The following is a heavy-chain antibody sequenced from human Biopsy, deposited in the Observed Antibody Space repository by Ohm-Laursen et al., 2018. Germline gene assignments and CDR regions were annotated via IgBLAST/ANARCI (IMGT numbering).Heavy chain of an antibody. D-gene: IGHD3-9*01. CDR3: ATKLTGYFHH. CDR2: NIPILGTG. CDR1: GGTFSNYG. J-gene: IGHJ1*01. Sequence: SVKVSCKAPGGTFSNYGVNWVRQAPGQGLEWLGGNIPILGTGNYAQKFQDGVTVAADTSTSTATMELRSLRSDDTAVYYCATKLTGYFHHWGQGTLVIVSS. V-gene: IGHV1-69*06.